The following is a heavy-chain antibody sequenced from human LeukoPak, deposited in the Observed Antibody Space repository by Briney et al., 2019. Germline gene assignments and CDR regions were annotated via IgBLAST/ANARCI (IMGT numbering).Heavy chain of an antibody. Sequence: SQTLSLTCAISGDSVSSNSAAWNWLRQSPSRGLEWLGRTYYRSKWYNDYAVSVKSRITINPDTSKNQFSLQLNSVTPEDTAVYYCARGVNPLITIFGVVIIDTRNWFDPWGQGTLVTVSS. D-gene: IGHD3-3*01. CDR2: TYYRSKWYN. J-gene: IGHJ5*02. CDR3: ARGVNPLITIFGVVIIDTRNWFDP. CDR1: GDSVSSNSAA. V-gene: IGHV6-1*01.